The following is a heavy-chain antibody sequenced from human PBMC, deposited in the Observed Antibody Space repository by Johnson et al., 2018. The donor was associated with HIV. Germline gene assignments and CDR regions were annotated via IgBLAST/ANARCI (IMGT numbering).Heavy chain of an antibody. J-gene: IGHJ3*01. Sequence: VQLVESGGGVVQPGRSLRLSCAASGFTVSSNYMSWVRQAPGKGLEWVSVIYSGGSTYYADSVKGRFTISRDNAKNSLYLQMNSLRAEDTALYYCAKDFYTSSAPYVFDFWGQGTVVTVS. V-gene: IGHV3-66*02. D-gene: IGHD6-13*01. CDR2: IYSGGST. CDR3: AKDFYTSSAPYVFDF. CDR1: GFTVSSNY.